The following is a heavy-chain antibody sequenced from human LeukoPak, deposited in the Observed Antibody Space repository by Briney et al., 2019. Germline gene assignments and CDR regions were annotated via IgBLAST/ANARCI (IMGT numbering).Heavy chain of an antibody. CDR3: AAGDSSGYYPIYPPDY. V-gene: IGHV1-69*13. J-gene: IGHJ4*02. D-gene: IGHD3-22*01. Sequence: ASVKVSCKASGGTFSSYAISWVRQARGQGLEWMGGIIPIFGTANYAQKFQGRVTITADESTSTAYMELSSLRSEDTAVYYCAAGDSSGYYPIYPPDYWGQGTLVTVSS. CDR1: GGTFSSYA. CDR2: IIPIFGTA.